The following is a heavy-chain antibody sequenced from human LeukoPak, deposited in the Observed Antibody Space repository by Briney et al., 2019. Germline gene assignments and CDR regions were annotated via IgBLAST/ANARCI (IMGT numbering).Heavy chain of an antibody. Sequence: GGSLRLSCAASGFTFSSYAMHWVRQAPGEGLQYLSGISSNGGSTYYANSVKGRFIISRDNSRNTLYLQMGSLRSEDMAVYYCARGDGYNSGPLRDWGQGTLVTVSS. CDR3: ARGDGYNSGPLRD. CDR2: ISSNGGST. J-gene: IGHJ4*02. D-gene: IGHD1-1*01. V-gene: IGHV3-64*01. CDR1: GFTFSSYA.